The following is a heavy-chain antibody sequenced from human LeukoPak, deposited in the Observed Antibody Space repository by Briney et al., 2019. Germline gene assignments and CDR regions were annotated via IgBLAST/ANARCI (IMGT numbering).Heavy chain of an antibody. CDR2: IIPIFGTA. V-gene: IGHV1-69*05. Sequence: SVKVSCKASGGTFSSYAISWVRQAPGQGLEWMGGIIPIFGTANYARKFQGRVTITTDESTSTAYMELSSLRSEDTAVYYCARANYDFWSGYYFDYWGQGTLVTVSS. CDR1: GGTFSSYA. J-gene: IGHJ4*02. D-gene: IGHD3-3*01. CDR3: ARANYDFWSGYYFDY.